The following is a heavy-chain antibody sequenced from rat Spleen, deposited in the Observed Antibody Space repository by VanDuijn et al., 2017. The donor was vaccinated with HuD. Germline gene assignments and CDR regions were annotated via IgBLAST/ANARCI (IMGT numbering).Heavy chain of an antibody. CDR1: GFTFSNYY. V-gene: IGHV5-25*01. Sequence: EVQLVESGGGLVQPGRSMKLSCAALGFTFSNYYMAWVRQAPTKGLEWVASISTGGGNTYYRDSVKGRFTISRDNAKSTLYLQMDSLRSEDTATYYCARPVPGFYYFDYWGQGVMVTVSS. CDR3: ARPVPGFYYFDY. D-gene: IGHD1-4*01. CDR2: ISTGGGNT. J-gene: IGHJ2*01.